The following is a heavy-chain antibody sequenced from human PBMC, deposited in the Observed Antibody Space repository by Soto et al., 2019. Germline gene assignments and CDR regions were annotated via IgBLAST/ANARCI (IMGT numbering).Heavy chain of an antibody. V-gene: IGHV1-69*08. D-gene: IGHD6-19*01. CDR1: GGTFSSYT. CDR3: ARDWRSSGWYNY. CDR2: IIPILGIA. J-gene: IGHJ4*02. Sequence: QVQLVQSGAEVKKPGSSVKVSCKASGGTFSSYTISWVRQAPGQGLEWMGRIIPILGIANYAQKFQGRVTITADKSTSTADMELSRLRSEDTAVYCCARDWRSSGWYNYWGQGTLVTGSS.